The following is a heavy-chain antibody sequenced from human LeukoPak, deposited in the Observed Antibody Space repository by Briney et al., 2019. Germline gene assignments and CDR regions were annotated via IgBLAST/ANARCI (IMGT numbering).Heavy chain of an antibody. CDR2: IRQDGTER. CDR3: ARDLSLTMVRGVID. Sequence: GGSLRLSCAASKLTFSNYWMNWVRQAPGKGLEWVANIRQDGTERSYVDSVKGRFTISRDNAKNTLFPQMNSLRAEDTAVYYRARDLSLTMVRGVIDWGQGTLVTVSS. J-gene: IGHJ4*02. V-gene: IGHV3-7*01. D-gene: IGHD3-10*01. CDR1: KLTFSNYW.